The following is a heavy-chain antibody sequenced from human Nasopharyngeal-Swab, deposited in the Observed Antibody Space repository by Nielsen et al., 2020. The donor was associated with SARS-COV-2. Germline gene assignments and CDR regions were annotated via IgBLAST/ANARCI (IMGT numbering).Heavy chain of an antibody. J-gene: IGHJ4*02. D-gene: IGHD3-22*01. V-gene: IGHV1-18*01. CDR3: ARDYYDSREFDY. CDR2: ISAYNGNT. CDR1: GYTFTSYG. Sequence: ASVKVSCKASGYTFTSYGISWVRQAPGQGLEWMVWISAYNGNTNYAQSLQGRVTMTTDTSTSTAYMELRSLRSDDTAVYYCARDYYDSREFDYWGQGTLVTVSS.